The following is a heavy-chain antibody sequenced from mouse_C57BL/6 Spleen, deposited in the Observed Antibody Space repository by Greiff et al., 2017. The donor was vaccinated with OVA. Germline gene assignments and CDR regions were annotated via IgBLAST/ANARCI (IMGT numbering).Heavy chain of an antibody. J-gene: IGHJ1*03. CDR2: ISGGGGNT. CDR3: ARHAGSSYWYFDV. Sequence: EVQLVESGGGLVKPGGSLKLSCAASGFTFSSYTMSWVRQTPEKRLEWVATISGGGGNTYYPDSVKGRFTISRDNAKNTLYLQMSSLRSEDTALDYCARHAGSSYWYFDVWGTGTTVTVSS. V-gene: IGHV5-9*01. CDR1: GFTFSSYT. D-gene: IGHD1-1*01.